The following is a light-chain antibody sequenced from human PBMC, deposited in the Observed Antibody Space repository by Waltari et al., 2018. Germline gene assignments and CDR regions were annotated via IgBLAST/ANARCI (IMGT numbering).Light chain of an antibody. V-gene: IGLV2-14*03. CDR3: SSQTLDGLVL. CDR1: GSAVGASDY. CDR2: DVT. J-gene: IGLJ2*01. Sequence: QSALTQPASVSGSPGQSITISCSGVGSAVGASDYVSWHQHHPGKAPQVIIYDVTNRPSGVSDRFSASKSANTASLTISRLQSEDEADYYCSSQTLDGLVLFGGGTRLTVL.